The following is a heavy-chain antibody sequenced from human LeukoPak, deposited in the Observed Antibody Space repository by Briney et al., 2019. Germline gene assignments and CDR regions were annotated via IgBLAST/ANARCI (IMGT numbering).Heavy chain of an antibody. V-gene: IGHV4-34*01. J-gene: IGHJ6*02. CDR3: ASMGSHYYGMDV. D-gene: IGHD3-10*01. CDR1: GGSFSGYY. CDR2: INHSGST. Sequence: SETLSLTCAVYGGSFSGYYWSWIRQPPGKGLDWIGEINHSGSTNYNPSLKSRVTISVDTSKNQFSLKLSSVTAADTAVYYCASMGSHYYGMDVWGQGTTVTVSS.